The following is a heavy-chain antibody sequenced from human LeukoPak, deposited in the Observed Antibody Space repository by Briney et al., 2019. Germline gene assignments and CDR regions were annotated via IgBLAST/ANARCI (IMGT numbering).Heavy chain of an antibody. CDR3: AKDSASDYYNWFDP. V-gene: IGHV3-23*01. CDR1: GFPFHTYA. Sequence: GSLRLSCAASGFPFHTYAMNWVRQAPGKGLEWVAAISGSGGATHYADSVKGRFTISRDNSQNTLYLQMNSLRDEDTALYYCAKDSASDYYNWFDPWGQGTLVTVS. D-gene: IGHD4-11*01. CDR2: ISGSGGAT. J-gene: IGHJ5*02.